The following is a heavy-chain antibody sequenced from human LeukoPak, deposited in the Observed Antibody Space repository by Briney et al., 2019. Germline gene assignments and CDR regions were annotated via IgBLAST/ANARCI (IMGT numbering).Heavy chain of an antibody. CDR2: INPNSGGT. CDR1: GGTFSSYA. J-gene: IGHJ4*02. V-gene: IGHV1-2*02. Sequence: ASVKVSCKASGGTFSSYAISWVRQAPGQGLEWMGWINPNSGGTNYAQKFQGRVTMTRDTSISTAYMELSRLRSDDTAVYYCARAYSSGWYHFDYWGQGTLVTVSS. CDR3: ARAYSSGWYHFDY. D-gene: IGHD6-19*01.